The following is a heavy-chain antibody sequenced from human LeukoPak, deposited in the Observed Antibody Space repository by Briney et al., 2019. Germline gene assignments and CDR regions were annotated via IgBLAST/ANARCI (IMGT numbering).Heavy chain of an antibody. V-gene: IGHV1-2*02. CDR2: INPKSGGT. CDR1: GYTFTVYY. CDR3: ARSAYAVAGTYFYYGMDV. J-gene: IGHJ6*02. Sequence: GASVKVSCKASGYTFTVYYMLWVRQAPGQGLEWMAWINPKSGGTNYAQRFQGRVTMTSDTSTSTAYMELSRLRSDDTAVYYCARSAYAVAGTYFYYGMDVWGQGTTVTVSS. D-gene: IGHD6-19*01.